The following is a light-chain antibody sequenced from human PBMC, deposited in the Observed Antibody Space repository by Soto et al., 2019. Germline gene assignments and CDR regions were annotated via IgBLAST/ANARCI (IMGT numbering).Light chain of an antibody. J-gene: IGKJ4*01. V-gene: IGKV3-15*01. CDR2: HAS. CDR1: QSVSSS. Sequence: EIVMTQSPATLSVSPGERATLSCRVSQSVSSSLAWYQQKPGQAPRLLIYHASTRATGIPARFSGSGSGTEFTLTISSLQSEDFAVYYCQQYNKWPLTFGGGTKVEIK. CDR3: QQYNKWPLT.